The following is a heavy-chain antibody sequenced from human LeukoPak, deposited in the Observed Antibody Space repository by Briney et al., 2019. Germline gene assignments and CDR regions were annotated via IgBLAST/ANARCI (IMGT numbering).Heavy chain of an antibody. V-gene: IGHV4-4*07. CDR1: GGSISSYY. Sequence: SETLSLTCTVSGGSISSYYWSWIRQPAGKGLEWIGRIYTSGSTNYNPSLKSRVTMSVDMSKNQFSLKLSSVTAADTAVYYCARYCSGGSCYLKGAFDIWGQGTMVTVSS. CDR2: IYTSGST. CDR3: ARYCSGGSCYLKGAFDI. D-gene: IGHD2-15*01. J-gene: IGHJ3*02.